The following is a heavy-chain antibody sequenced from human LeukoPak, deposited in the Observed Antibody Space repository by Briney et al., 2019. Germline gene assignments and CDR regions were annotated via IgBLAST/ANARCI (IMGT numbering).Heavy chain of an antibody. CDR1: GYTFTDSY. CDR2: INPDTGST. J-gene: IGHJ4*02. Sequence: GASVKVSCKASGYTFTDSYMHWVRQAPGQGLEWMGWINPDTGSTNYAQNFQGRLTITTDTSINTAYMEMSGLTSDDAAVYYCARSGIDYWGQGTLVTVSS. CDR3: ARSGIDY. V-gene: IGHV1-2*02. D-gene: IGHD1-1*01.